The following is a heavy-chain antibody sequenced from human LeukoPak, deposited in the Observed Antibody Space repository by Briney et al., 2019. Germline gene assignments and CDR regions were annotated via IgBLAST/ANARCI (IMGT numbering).Heavy chain of an antibody. CDR1: GYSFTNYW. V-gene: IGHV5-51*01. CDR3: ATGRYCSGTTCYSSLDF. J-gene: IGHJ4*02. Sequence: NHGESLKISCKGSGYSFTNYWIAWVRQMPGKGLEWMGIIHPGDSNTRYSPSFQGQVTISVDESITTAYLQWSSLKASDTAVYYCATGRYCSGTTCYSSLDFWGQGTLVTVSS. CDR2: IHPGDSNT. D-gene: IGHD2-15*01.